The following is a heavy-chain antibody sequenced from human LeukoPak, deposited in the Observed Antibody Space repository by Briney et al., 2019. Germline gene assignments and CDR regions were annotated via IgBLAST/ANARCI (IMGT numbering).Heavy chain of an antibody. CDR2: IKQDGSEK. V-gene: IGHV3-7*01. Sequence: GGSLRLSCAASGFTFSDSYMTWVRQAPGKGLEWVANIKQDGSEKYYVDSVKGRFTISRDNAKNSLYLQMNSLRAEDTAVYYCARGLTGYYTHDAFDIWGQGTMVTVSS. CDR1: GFTFSDSY. D-gene: IGHD3/OR15-3a*01. J-gene: IGHJ3*02. CDR3: ARGLTGYYTHDAFDI.